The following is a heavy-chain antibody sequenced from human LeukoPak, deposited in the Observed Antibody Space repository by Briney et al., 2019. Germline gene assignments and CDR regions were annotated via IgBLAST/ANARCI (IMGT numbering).Heavy chain of an antibody. CDR3: ARERGGGVITNFDY. J-gene: IGHJ4*02. D-gene: IGHD3-22*01. CDR2: ISGGGNIT. V-gene: IGHV3-23*01. CDR1: GFIPSNYA. Sequence: GGSLRLSCAASGFIPSNYAMSWVRQAPGKGLEWVSAISGGGNITFYADSVRGRFTISRDHSKNTLYLQMNSLRAEDTAVYYCARERGGGVITNFDYWGQGTLVTVSS.